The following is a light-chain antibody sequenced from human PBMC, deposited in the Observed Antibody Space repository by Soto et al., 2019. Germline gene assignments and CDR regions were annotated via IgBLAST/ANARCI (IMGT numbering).Light chain of an antibody. CDR2: EVY. CDR1: SSEVGGYNY. CDR3: SSYVGTNSYV. J-gene: IGLJ1*01. Sequence: QSVLTQPPSASGSPGQSVTISCTGTSSEVGGYNYVSWYQHHPGKAPKLIIYEVYKRPSGVSDRFSGSKSGNTAALTVSGLQAEDEADYYCSSYVGTNSYVFGTGTKVTVL. V-gene: IGLV2-8*01.